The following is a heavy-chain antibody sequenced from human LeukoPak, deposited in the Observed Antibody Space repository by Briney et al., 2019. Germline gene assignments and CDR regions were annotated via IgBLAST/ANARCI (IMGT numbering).Heavy chain of an antibody. CDR3: AKGQYSSSWYDYYYYGMDV. CDR1: GFTFSSYG. CDR2: IRYDGSNK. V-gene: IGHV3-30*02. Sequence: SGGSLRLSCAASGFTFSSYGMHWVRQAPGKGLEWVAFIRYDGSNKYYADSVKGRFTISRDNPKNTLYLQMNSLRAEDTAVYYCAKGQYSSSWYDYYYYGMDVWGQGTTVTVSS. J-gene: IGHJ6*02. D-gene: IGHD6-13*01.